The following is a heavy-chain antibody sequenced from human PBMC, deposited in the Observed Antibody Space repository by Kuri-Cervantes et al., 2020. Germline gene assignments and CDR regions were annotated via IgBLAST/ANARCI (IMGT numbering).Heavy chain of an antibody. CDR3: AKDRLYGMDV. CDR2: ISGSGGST. Sequence: GGSLRLSCAASGFTFSNYGMHWVRQAPGKGLEWVSAISGSGGSTHYADSVKGRFTISRDNSKNTLYLQMDSLRAEDTAVYYCAKDRLYGMDVWGQGTTVTVSS. V-gene: IGHV3-23*01. J-gene: IGHJ6*02. CDR1: GFTFSNYG.